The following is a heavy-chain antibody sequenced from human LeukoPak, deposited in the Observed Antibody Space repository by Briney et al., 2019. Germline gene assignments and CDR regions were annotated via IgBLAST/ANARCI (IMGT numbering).Heavy chain of an antibody. J-gene: IGHJ4*02. V-gene: IGHV1-69*04. D-gene: IGHD6-19*01. Sequence: GASVKVSCKASGGTFSNYAISWVRQAPGQGLEWMGRIIPILGIANYAQKFQGRVTITADKSTSTAYMELSSLRSEDTAVYYCAREPLHVAGEWRDYWGQGTLVTVSS. CDR1: GGTFSNYA. CDR3: AREPLHVAGEWRDY. CDR2: IIPILGIA.